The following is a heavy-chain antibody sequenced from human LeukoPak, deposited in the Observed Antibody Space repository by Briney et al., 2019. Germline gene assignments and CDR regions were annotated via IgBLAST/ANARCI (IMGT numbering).Heavy chain of an antibody. CDR2: INAGNGHT. D-gene: IGHD2-21*01. V-gene: IGHV1-3*01. J-gene: IGHJ4*02. Sequence: GASVKVSCKASGYTFNNYAIHWVRQAPGQRFEWMGWINAGNGHTKYSQNFQGRVTITRDSSASTVYIDLSALISEDTAEYYCARGIWSARTVDYYLDSWGQGTLVTVSS. CDR1: GYTFNNYA. CDR3: ARGIWSARTVDYYLDS.